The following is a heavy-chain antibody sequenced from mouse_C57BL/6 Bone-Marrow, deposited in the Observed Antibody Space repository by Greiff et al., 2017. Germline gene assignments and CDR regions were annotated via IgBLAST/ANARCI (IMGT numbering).Heavy chain of an antibody. CDR2: IYPGSGST. CDR3: ARYYDGYLYYFDY. CDR1: GYTFTSYW. D-gene: IGHD2-3*01. V-gene: IGHV1-55*01. Sequence: VQLKQPGAELVKPGASVKMSCKASGYTFTSYWITWVKQRPGQGLEWIGDIYPGSGSTNYNEKFKSKATLTVDTSSSTAYMQLSSLTSEDSAVYYCARYYDGYLYYFDYWGQGTTLTVSS. J-gene: IGHJ2*01.